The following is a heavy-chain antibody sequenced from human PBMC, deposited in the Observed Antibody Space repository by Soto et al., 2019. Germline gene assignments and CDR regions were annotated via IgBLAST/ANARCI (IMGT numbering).Heavy chain of an antibody. CDR2: IYYSGST. CDR1: GGSISNSGYY. CDR3: SRHPAGGGSGLRPCSSPSCHVDA. J-gene: IGHJ5*02. V-gene: IGHV4-39*01. D-gene: IGHD2-2*01. Sequence: QLQLQESGPGLVKPSETLSLTCTVSGGSISNSGYYWGWIRQPPGKGLEWIGNIYYSGSTYYNPSLKSRVTISGDPSKNQFSLRLSSGTDADTAVYYCSRHPAGGGSGLRPCSSPSCHVDAWGQGTLLTVSS.